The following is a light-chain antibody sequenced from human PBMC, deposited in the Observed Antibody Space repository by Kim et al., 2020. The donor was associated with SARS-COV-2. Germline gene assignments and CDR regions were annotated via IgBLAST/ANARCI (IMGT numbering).Light chain of an antibody. CDR2: DVS. Sequence: QSVLTQPASVSGSPGQSITISCTGTSSDVGSYNYVSWYQQHPGKAPKLMIYDVSNRPSGVSNRFSGSKSGNTASLTISGLQAEDEADYYCSSYTGSGTTVFGTGTKVTVL. J-gene: IGLJ1*01. CDR3: SSYTGSGTTV. V-gene: IGLV2-14*03. CDR1: SSDVGSYNY.